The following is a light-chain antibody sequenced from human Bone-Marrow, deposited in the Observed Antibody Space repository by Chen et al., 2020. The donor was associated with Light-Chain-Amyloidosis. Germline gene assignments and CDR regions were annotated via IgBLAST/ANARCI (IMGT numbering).Light chain of an antibody. J-gene: IGLJ3*02. CDR1: NIGSTS. CDR3: QVWDRSSDRPV. V-gene: IGLV3-21*02. CDR2: DDS. Sequence: SYVLTQPSSVSVAPGQTATIAWGGNNIGSTSVHWYQQTPGQAPLLVGYDDSDRPSGIPERLSGSNSGNTANLTISRVEAGDEADYYCQVWDRSSDRPVFGGGTKLTVL.